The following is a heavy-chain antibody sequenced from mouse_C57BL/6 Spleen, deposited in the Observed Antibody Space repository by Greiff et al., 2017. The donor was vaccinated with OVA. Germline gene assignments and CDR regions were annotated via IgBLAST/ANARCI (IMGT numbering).Heavy chain of an antibody. CDR1: GYTFTSYW. V-gene: IGHV1-64*01. D-gene: IGHD1-1*01. CDR2: IHPNSGST. CDR3: ARNLITTVVPPYYAMDY. Sequence: VQLQQPGAELVKPGASVKLSCKASGYTFTSYWMHWVKQRPGQGLEWIGMIHPNSGSTNYNEKFKSKATLTVDKSSSTAYMQLSSLTSEDSAVYYCARNLITTVVPPYYAMDYWGQGTSVTVSS. J-gene: IGHJ4*01.